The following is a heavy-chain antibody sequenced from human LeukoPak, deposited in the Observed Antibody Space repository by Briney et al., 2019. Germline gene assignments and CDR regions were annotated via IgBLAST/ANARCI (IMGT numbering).Heavy chain of an antibody. CDR3: ATQQLVRNWFDP. V-gene: IGHV1-24*01. J-gene: IGHJ5*02. CDR1: GYTFTGYY. D-gene: IGHD6-13*01. Sequence: ASVKVSCKASGYTFTGYYMHWVRQAPGKGLEWMGGFDPEDGETIYAQKFQGRVTMTEDTSTDTAYMELSSLRSEDTAVYYCATQQLVRNWFDPWGQGTLVTVSS. CDR2: FDPEDGET.